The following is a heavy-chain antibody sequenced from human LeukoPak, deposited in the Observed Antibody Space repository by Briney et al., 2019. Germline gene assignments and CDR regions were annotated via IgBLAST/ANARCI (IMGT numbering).Heavy chain of an antibody. J-gene: IGHJ4*02. CDR2: ISWDGGST. CDR3: AKDSIAAAGTRGFDY. CDR1: GFTFDDYT. D-gene: IGHD6-13*01. Sequence: PGGSLRLSCAASGFTFDDYTMHWVRQAPGKGLEWVPLISWDGGSTYYADSVKGRFTISRDNSKNSLYLQMNSLRTEDTALYYCAKDSIAAAGTRGFDYWGQGTLVTVSS. V-gene: IGHV3-43*01.